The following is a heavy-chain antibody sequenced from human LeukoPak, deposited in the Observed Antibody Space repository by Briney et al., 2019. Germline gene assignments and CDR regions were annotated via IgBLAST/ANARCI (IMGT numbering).Heavy chain of an antibody. CDR3: ARLDGDYGY. D-gene: IGHD4-17*01. Sequence: GSLRLSCAASGFTFSSYEMNWVRQPPGKGLEWIGSIYYSGSTYYNPSLKSRVTISVDTSKNQFSLKLSSVTAADTAVYYCARLDGDYGYWGQGTLVTVSS. J-gene: IGHJ4*02. V-gene: IGHV4-39*01. CDR1: GFTFSSYE. CDR2: IYYSGST.